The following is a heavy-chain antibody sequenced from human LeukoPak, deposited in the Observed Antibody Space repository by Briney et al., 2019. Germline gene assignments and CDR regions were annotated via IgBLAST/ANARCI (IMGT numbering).Heavy chain of an antibody. D-gene: IGHD6-13*01. J-gene: IGHJ4*02. CDR3: ARGTSSSWYVDY. V-gene: IGHV4-34*01. CDR1: GGSFSGYY. Sequence: SETLSLTCAVYGGSFSGYYWSWIRQPPGKGREWIGEINHSGSTNYNPSLKSRVTISVDTSKNQFSLKLSSVTAADTAVYYCARGTSSSWYVDYWGQGTLVTVSS. CDR2: INHSGST.